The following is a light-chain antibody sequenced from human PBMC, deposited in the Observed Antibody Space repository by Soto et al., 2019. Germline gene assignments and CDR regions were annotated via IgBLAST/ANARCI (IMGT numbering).Light chain of an antibody. CDR3: QEANSFPPA. Sequence: DIQMTQSPSSVSASVGDRVAITCRASQPIGTSVAWYQQKPGKAPNLLIFATSSLHSGVPSRFSGSGSGTEFSLTISSLQPEDLATYYCQEANSFPPAFGGGTKVEIK. J-gene: IGKJ4*01. CDR1: QPIGTS. V-gene: IGKV1D-12*01. CDR2: ATS.